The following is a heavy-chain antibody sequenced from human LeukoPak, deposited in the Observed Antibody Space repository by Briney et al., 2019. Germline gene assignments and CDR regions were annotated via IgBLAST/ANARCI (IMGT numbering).Heavy chain of an antibody. CDR2: ISPSGGST. V-gene: IGHV1-46*01. D-gene: IGHD5-24*01. J-gene: IGHJ5*02. CDR3: ARDNSVRDEAWWFNP. Sequence: ASVKVSCKASGDTFSSYAISWVRQAPGQGPEWMGVISPSGGSTTYAQKFQGRVTLTRDMSTSTDYLELSSLRSEDTAVYYCARDNSVRDEAWWFNPWGQETLVTVSS. CDR1: GDTFSSYA.